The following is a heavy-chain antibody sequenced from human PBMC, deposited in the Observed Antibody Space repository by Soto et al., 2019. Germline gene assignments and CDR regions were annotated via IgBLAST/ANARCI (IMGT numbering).Heavy chain of an antibody. Sequence: ASVKVSCKASGYTLTNHATHWVRQAPGQRLEWMGWINAGNGNTEYSQKTQGRVTITRDTSASTVYMELSSLRSEDTAVYYCARAPYYDSSGYSTVYFDYWGQ. CDR2: INAGNGNT. D-gene: IGHD3-22*01. V-gene: IGHV1-3*01. CDR1: GYTLTNHA. J-gene: IGHJ4*01. CDR3: ARAPYYDSSGYSTVYFDY.